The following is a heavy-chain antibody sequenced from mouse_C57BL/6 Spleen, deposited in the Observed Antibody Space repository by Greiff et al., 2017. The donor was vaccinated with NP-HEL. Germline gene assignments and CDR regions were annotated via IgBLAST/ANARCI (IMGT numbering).Heavy chain of an antibody. CDR2: IDPSDSYT. CDR3: ARWSKEAY. J-gene: IGHJ3*01. Sequence: QVHVKQPGAELVMPGASVKLSCKASGYTFTSYWMHWVKQRPGQGLEWIGEIDPSDSYTNYNQKFKGKSTLTVDKSSSTAYMQLSSLTSEDSAVYYCARWSKEAYWGQGTLVTVSA. CDR1: GYTFTSYW. V-gene: IGHV1-69*01. D-gene: IGHD2-5*01.